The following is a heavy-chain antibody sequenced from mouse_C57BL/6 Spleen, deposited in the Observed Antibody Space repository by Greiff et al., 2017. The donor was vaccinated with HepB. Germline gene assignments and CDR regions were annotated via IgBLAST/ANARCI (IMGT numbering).Heavy chain of an antibody. D-gene: IGHD2-2*01. Sequence: EVQLRQSGPELVKPGASVKISCKASGYTFTDYYMNWVKQSHGKSLEWIGDINPNNGGTSYNQKFKGKATLTVDKSSSTAYMELRSLTSEDAAVYYCARRVGYDSFAYWGQGTLVTVSA. CDR3: ARRVGYDSFAY. V-gene: IGHV1-26*01. CDR2: INPNNGGT. CDR1: GYTFTDYY. J-gene: IGHJ3*01.